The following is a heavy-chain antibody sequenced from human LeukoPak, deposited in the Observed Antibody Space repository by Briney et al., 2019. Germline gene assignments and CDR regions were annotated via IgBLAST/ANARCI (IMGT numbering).Heavy chain of an antibody. CDR1: GFTFSSYT. D-gene: IGHD1-14*01. Sequence: PGGSLRLSCAASGFTFSSYTMNWVRQAPGKGREWVSSISSSSSYIYYADSVKGRFTISRDNAKNSLYLQMNSRRAEDTAVYYCARDRGNQRGYYYYMDVWGKGTTVTVSS. CDR2: ISSSSSYI. CDR3: ARDRGNQRGYYYYMDV. J-gene: IGHJ6*03. V-gene: IGHV3-21*01.